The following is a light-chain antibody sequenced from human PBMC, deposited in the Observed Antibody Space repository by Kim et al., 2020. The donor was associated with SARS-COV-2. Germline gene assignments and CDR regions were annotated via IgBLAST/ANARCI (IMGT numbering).Light chain of an antibody. Sequence: SSELTQDPAVSVALGQTVRITCRGDSLRSYYATWYQQKPGQAPVLVIYGKNNRRSGIPDRFSGSSSGNTASLTITGAQAEDEADYYCKSRGTSGNVVFGGGTKLTVL. CDR2: GKN. V-gene: IGLV3-19*01. J-gene: IGLJ2*01. CDR1: SLRSYY. CDR3: KSRGTSGNVV.